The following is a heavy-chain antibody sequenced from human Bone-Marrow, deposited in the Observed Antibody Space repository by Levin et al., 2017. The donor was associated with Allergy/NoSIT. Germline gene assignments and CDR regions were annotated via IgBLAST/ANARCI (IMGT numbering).Heavy chain of an antibody. J-gene: IGHJ5*02. Sequence: SVKVSCKASGGTFNNYAIHWLRQAPGQGLEWMGRIIPISDTADYAEMFQGSVTITADESTNKAYMELTSLRSDDTAVYYCARDGQYYDFWSGDNWFDPWGQGTLVTVSS. V-gene: IGHV1-69*13. CDR3: ARDGQYYDFWSGDNWFDP. CDR1: GGTFNNYA. CDR2: IIPISDTA. D-gene: IGHD3-3*01.